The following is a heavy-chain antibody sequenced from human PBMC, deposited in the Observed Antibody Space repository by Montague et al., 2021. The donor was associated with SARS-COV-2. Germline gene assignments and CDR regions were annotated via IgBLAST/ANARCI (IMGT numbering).Heavy chain of an antibody. J-gene: IGHJ6*02. CDR1: GGPLSPFY. CDR3: GSGHAGDV. Sequence: SETLSLTCTVYGGPLSPFYWSWLRQPPRKGLEWIGYIFYNGTTRYNPSLKSRLTFSVDTSKSQFSLELRSVTAADAGVYYCGSGHAGDVWGQETTGTGSS. V-gene: IGHV4-59*08. CDR2: IFYNGTT.